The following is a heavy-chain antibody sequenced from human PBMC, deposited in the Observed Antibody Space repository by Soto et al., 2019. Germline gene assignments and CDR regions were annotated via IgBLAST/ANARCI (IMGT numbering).Heavy chain of an antibody. J-gene: IGHJ3*02. D-gene: IGHD3-10*01. V-gene: IGHV1-3*01. CDR3: ARGASMVRGVILDAFDI. CDR1: GYTFTSYA. CDR2: INAGNGNT. Sequence: QVQLVQSGAEVKKPGASVKVSCKASGYTFTSYAMHWVRQAPGQRLEWMGWINAGNGNTKNSQNFQGRFTITRHTSASTAYMELSSLRSEDTAVYYCARGASMVRGVILDAFDIWGQGTMVTVSS.